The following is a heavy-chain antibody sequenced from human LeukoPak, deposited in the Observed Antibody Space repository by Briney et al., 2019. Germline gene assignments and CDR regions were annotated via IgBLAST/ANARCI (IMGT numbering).Heavy chain of an antibody. CDR3: AKVSLGYCSSTSCPPLDY. CDR2: LDTDGSYT. V-gene: IGHV3-74*01. CDR1: GFTFSCYW. J-gene: IGHJ4*02. Sequence: GGSLRLSCAASGFTFSCYWMHWVRQGPGKGLVWVSCLDTDGSYTNYADSVRGRFTISRDNSKNTLYLQTNSLRAEDTAVYYCAKVSLGYCSSTSCPPLDYWGQGTLVPVSS. D-gene: IGHD2-2*01.